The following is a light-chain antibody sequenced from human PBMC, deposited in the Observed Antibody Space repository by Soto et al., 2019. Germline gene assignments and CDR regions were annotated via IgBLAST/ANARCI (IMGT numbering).Light chain of an antibody. CDR3: QQYINYFRT. Sequence: DIEMTQSPSTLSASVGDRVTMTCRASQSIGVWLAWYQQKPGTAPKLLIYKTSTLDSGVPLRFSGSGSGTEFTLTISSLQPDDFATYYCQQYINYFRTFGQGTKVEIK. CDR2: KTS. J-gene: IGKJ1*01. V-gene: IGKV1-5*03. CDR1: QSIGVW.